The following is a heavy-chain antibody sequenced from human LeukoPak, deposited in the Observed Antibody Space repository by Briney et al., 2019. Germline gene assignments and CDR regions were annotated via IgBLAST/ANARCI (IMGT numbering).Heavy chain of an antibody. V-gene: IGHV4-34*01. Sequence: SETLSLTCAVYGGSFSGYYWSWIRQPPGKGLEWIGEINHSGSTNYNPSLKSRVTISVDTSKNQFSLKLSSVTAADTAVYYCARLYYDYVWGSYRPPVDEDWGQGTLVTVSS. J-gene: IGHJ4*02. CDR1: GGSFSGYY. CDR3: ARLYYDYVWGSYRPPVDED. CDR2: INHSGST. D-gene: IGHD3-16*02.